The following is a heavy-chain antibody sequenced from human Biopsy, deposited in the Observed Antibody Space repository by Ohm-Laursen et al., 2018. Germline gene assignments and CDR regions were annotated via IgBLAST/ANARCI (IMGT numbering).Heavy chain of an antibody. CDR2: ISSRSSDI. CDR1: GFIFSTYT. J-gene: IGHJ6*02. CDR3: ARAKSVLDYFYGLDV. Sequence: SLRLSCSAPGFIFSTYTMNWVRQAPGEGLEWVSSISSRSSDIYYADSVKGRFTISRDNAKNSLFLHMNSLRAEDTAVYYCARAKSVLDYFYGLDVWGQGTTVTVSS. V-gene: IGHV3-21*01. D-gene: IGHD5/OR15-5a*01.